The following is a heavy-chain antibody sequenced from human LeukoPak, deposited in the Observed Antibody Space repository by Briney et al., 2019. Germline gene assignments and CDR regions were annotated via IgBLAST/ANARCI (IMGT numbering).Heavy chain of an antibody. J-gene: IGHJ4*02. CDR2: IGAYNGNT. Sequence: EASVKVSCKASGYTFTSYGISWVRQAPGQGLEWMGWIGAYNGNTNYAQKLQGRVTMTTDTSTSTAYVELRSLRSDDTAVYYCARDSGVLRYFDWSEVYYSDYWGQGTLVTVSS. V-gene: IGHV1-18*01. CDR1: GYTFTSYG. CDR3: ARDSGVLRYFDWSEVYYSDY. D-gene: IGHD3-9*01.